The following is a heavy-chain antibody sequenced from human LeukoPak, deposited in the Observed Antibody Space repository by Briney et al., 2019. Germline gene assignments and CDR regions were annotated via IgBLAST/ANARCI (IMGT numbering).Heavy chain of an antibody. V-gene: IGHV4-39*01. Sequence: SETLSLTCTVSGGSISSSSYYWGWIRQPPGKGLEWIGSIYYSGSTYYNPSLKSRVTISVDTSKNQFSLKLSSVTAADTAVYYCARRFYYDILTGYSNWDQGTLVTVS. CDR1: GGSISSSSYY. J-gene: IGHJ4*02. CDR3: ARRFYYDILTGYSN. D-gene: IGHD3-9*01. CDR2: IYYSGST.